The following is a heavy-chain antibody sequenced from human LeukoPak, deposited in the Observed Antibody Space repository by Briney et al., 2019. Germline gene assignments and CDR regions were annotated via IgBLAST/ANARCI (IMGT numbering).Heavy chain of an antibody. J-gene: IGHJ4*02. D-gene: IGHD3-22*01. CDR2: INSEGSST. Sequence: QPGRSLRLSCTASGFSFGDYGMSWVRQAPGKGLVWVSRINSEGSSTGHADSVKGRFTISRDNAKNTLYLQMNSLRVEDTAVYYCTRSGPPREYDSSGYSDCWGQGTLVTVSS. CDR1: GFSFGDYG. V-gene: IGHV3-74*01. CDR3: TRSGPPREYDSSGYSDC.